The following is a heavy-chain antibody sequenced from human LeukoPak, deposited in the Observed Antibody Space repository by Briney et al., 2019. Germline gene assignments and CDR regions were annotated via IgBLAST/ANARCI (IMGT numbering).Heavy chain of an antibody. J-gene: IGHJ3*02. V-gene: IGHV3-11*01. CDR2: ISSSGSTI. CDR1: GFTFSDYY. Sequence: GGSLRLSCAASGFTFSDYYMSWIRQAPGKGLEWVSYISSSGSTIYYADSVKGRFTISRDNSKNTLYLQMNSLRAEDTAVYYCAKDYYGSGVVPSYDAFDIWGQGTMVTVSS. CDR3: AKDYYGSGVVPSYDAFDI. D-gene: IGHD3-10*01.